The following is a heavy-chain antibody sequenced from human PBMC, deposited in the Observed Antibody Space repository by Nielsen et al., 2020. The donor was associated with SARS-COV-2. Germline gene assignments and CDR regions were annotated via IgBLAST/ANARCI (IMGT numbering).Heavy chain of an antibody. CDR2: INPNSGVT. CDR1: GYSFADYY. D-gene: IGHD3-10*01. V-gene: IGHV1-2*02. Sequence: ASVKVSCKASGYSFADYYIHWVRQAPGQGLEWMGWINPNSGVTNYAQKLQGRVTMTTDTSTSTAYMELRSLRSDDTAVYYCARGPTLWFGELLTPDYAFDIWGQGTMVTVSS. CDR3: ARGPTLWFGELLTPDYAFDI. J-gene: IGHJ3*02.